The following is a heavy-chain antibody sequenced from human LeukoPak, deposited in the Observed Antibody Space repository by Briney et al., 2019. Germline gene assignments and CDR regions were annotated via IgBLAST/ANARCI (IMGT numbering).Heavy chain of an antibody. V-gene: IGHV3-21*01. CDR1: GFTFSSYS. J-gene: IGHJ4*02. Sequence: GGSLRLSCAASGFTFSSYSMKWVRQAPGKGLEWVSSISSSSSYIYYADSVKGRFTISRDNAKNSLYLQMNSLRAEDTAVYYCARAYNYYDSYSGYWGQGTLVTVSS. D-gene: IGHD3-22*01. CDR2: ISSSSSYI. CDR3: ARAYNYYDSYSGY.